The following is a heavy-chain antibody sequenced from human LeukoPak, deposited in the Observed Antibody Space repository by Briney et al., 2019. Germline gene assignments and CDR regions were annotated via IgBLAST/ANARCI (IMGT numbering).Heavy chain of an antibody. CDR3: ARYEANLYYDFWSGSSIDY. CDR1: GFTFSSYW. D-gene: IGHD3-3*01. V-gene: IGHV3-7*01. CDR2: IKQDGSEK. Sequence: GGSLRLSCAASGFTFSSYWMSWVRQAPGKGLEGVADIKQDGSEKYYVDSVKGGFTISRDNDKNSLYVQMNSLRAEDRAVYYWARYEANLYYDFWSGSSIDYWGQGTLVTVSS. J-gene: IGHJ4*02.